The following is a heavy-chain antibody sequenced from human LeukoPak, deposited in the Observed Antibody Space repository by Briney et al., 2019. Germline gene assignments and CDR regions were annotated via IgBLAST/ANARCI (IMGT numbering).Heavy chain of an antibody. D-gene: IGHD2-15*01. Sequence: GGSLRLSCAASGFTFSSYAMSWVRQAPGKGLEWVSAISGSGGSTYYADSVKGRFTISRDNSKNTLYLQMNSLRAEDTAVYYCAKMCEESCQLPRCGSCYDWGQGTLVTVSS. CDR1: GFTFSSYA. J-gene: IGHJ4*02. CDR3: AKMCEESCQLPRCGSCYD. CDR2: ISGSGGST. V-gene: IGHV3-23*01.